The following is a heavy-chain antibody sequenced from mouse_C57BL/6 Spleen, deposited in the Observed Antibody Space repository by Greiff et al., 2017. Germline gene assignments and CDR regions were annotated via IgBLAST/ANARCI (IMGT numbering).Heavy chain of an antibody. CDR2: IDPETGGT. J-gene: IGHJ4*01. Sequence: VKLQESGAELVRPGASVTLSCKASGYTFTDYEMHWVKQTPVHGLEWIGAIDPETGGTAYNQKFKGKAILTADKSSSTAYMELRSLTSEDSAVYYCTRKLLYAMDYWGQGTSVTVSS. V-gene: IGHV1-15*01. CDR3: TRKLLYAMDY. CDR1: GYTFTDYE.